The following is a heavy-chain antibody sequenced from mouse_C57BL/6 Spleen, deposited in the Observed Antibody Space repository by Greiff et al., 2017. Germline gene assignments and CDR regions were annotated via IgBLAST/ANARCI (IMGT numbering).Heavy chain of an antibody. CDR2: IDPENGDT. CDR3: TTGDYDYAWFAY. CDR1: GFNIKDDY. Sequence: EVQLQQSGAELVRPGASVKLSCTASGFNIKDDYMHWVKQRPEQGLEWIGWIDPENGDTEYASKFQGKATLTADTSSNTAYLQLSSLTSEDTAVYYCTTGDYDYAWFAYWGQGTLVTVSA. J-gene: IGHJ3*01. D-gene: IGHD2-4*01. V-gene: IGHV14-4*01.